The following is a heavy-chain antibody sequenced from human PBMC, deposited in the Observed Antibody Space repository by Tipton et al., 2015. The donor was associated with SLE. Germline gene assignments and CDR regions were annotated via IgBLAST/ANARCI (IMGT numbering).Heavy chain of an antibody. CDR1: GFQFSSYA. Sequence: SLRLSCATSGFQFSSYALGWVRRAPGKGLGWVSAFSGGGGSTYYADFVKGRFSISIDKSKKTLFLQMNSLRVDDTATYYCSKFEKTTDFYLDSWGQGTLVSVSS. CDR2: FSGGGGST. D-gene: IGHD1/OR15-1a*01. V-gene: IGHV3-23*01. CDR3: SKFEKTTDFYLDS. J-gene: IGHJ4*02.